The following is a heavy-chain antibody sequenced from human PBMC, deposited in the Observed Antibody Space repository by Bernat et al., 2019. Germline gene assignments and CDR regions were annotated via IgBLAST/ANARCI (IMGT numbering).Heavy chain of an antibody. CDR2: IWCDGSNK. J-gene: IGHJ4*02. CDR3: ARDPYGSGSSHFDY. CDR1: GFTFSSYG. Sequence: QVQLVESGGGVVQPGRSLRLSCAASGFTFSSYGMHWVRQAPGKGLEWVAVIWCDGSNKYYADSVKGRFTISRDNSKNTLYLQMNSLRPEDTAVYYCARDPYGSGSSHFDYWGQGTLVTVSS. V-gene: IGHV3-33*08. D-gene: IGHD3-10*01.